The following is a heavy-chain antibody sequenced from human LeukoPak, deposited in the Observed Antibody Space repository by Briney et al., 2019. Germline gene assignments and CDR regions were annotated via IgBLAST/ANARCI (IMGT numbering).Heavy chain of an antibody. Sequence: GGSLRLSCAASGFTFDDYAMHWVRQAPGKGLEWVSGISWNSGSIGYADSVKGRFTISRDNAKNSLYLQMNSLRAEDTALYYCAKDISYYYGSGSFDYWGQGTLVTVSS. V-gene: IGHV3-9*01. CDR2: ISWNSGSI. CDR1: GFTFDDYA. CDR3: AKDISYYYGSGSFDY. J-gene: IGHJ4*02. D-gene: IGHD3-10*01.